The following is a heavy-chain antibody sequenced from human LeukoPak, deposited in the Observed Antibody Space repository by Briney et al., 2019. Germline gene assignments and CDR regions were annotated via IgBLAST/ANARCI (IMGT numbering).Heavy chain of an antibody. V-gene: IGHV4-34*01. D-gene: IGHD6-19*01. Sequence: SETLSLTCAVYGGSFSGYYWSWIRQPPGKGLEWIGEINHSGSTNYNPSLKSRVTISVDTSKNQFSLKLSSVTAADTAVYYCARGVAVAGNYYYYYGMDVWGQGTTVTVSS. J-gene: IGHJ6*02. CDR3: ARGVAVAGNYYYYYGMDV. CDR1: GGSFSGYY. CDR2: INHSGST.